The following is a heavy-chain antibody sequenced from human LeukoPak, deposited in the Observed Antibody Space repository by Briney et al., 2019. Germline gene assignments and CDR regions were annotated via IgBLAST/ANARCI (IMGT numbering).Heavy chain of an antibody. CDR1: GYTFTSYG. CDR2: ISAYNGNT. J-gene: IGHJ5*02. CDR3: AREYEPAGTELQNWFDP. V-gene: IGHV1-18*01. D-gene: IGHD6-19*01. Sequence: ASAKVSCKASGYTFTSYGISWVRQAPGQGLEWMGWISAYNGNTNYAQKLQGRVTMTTDTSTSTAYMELRSLRSDDTAVYYCAREYEPAGTELQNWFDPWGQGTLVTVSS.